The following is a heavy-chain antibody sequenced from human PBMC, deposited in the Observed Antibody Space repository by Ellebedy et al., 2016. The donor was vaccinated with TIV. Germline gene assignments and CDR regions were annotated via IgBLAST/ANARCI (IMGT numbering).Heavy chain of an antibody. CDR3: ARGGTTVTQSFDY. D-gene: IGHD4-11*01. CDR2: INPNSGGT. J-gene: IGHJ4*02. V-gene: IGHV1-2*02. Sequence: ASVKVSXXASGYTFTGYYMHWVRQAPGQGLEWMGWINPNSGGTNYAQKFQGRVTMTRDTSISTAYMELSRLRSDDTAVYYCARGGTTVTQSFDYWGQGTLVTVSS. CDR1: GYTFTGYY.